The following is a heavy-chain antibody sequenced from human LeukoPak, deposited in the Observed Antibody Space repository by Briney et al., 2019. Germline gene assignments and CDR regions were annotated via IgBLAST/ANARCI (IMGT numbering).Heavy chain of an antibody. CDR1: GGSISSYY. Sequence: SETLSLTCTVSGGSISSYYWSWIRQPAGKGLEWIGRIYTSGSTNYNPSLKSRVTISVDTSKNQFSLKLSSVTAADTAVYYCARASYSGYDYGVDFDYWGQGTLVTVSS. CDR2: IYTSGST. J-gene: IGHJ4*02. CDR3: ARASYSGYDYGVDFDY. D-gene: IGHD5-12*01. V-gene: IGHV4-4*07.